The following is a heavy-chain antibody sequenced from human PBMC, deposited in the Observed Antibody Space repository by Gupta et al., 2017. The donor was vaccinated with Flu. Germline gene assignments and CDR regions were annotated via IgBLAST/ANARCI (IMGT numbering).Heavy chain of an antibody. CDR1: GLKFDDYA. V-gene: IGHV3-9*01. CDR3: VADRTSGFHHRLDF. CDR2: ISWNSGTI. Sequence: EVQLAESGGGLEQPGRSLRLSCLFSGLKFDDYAMHWVREVPGKGLEWVSGISWNSGTIHYVDSMKGRVTISRDNAKNSLYLQMNSLREEDTALYHCVADRTSGFHHRLDFWGQGSLVIVSS. D-gene: IGHD1-26*01. J-gene: IGHJ4*02.